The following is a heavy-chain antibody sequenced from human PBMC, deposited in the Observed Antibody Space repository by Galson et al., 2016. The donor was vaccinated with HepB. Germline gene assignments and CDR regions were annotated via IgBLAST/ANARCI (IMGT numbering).Heavy chain of an antibody. CDR2: IFYSGNT. CDR1: GGSVRTHEDF. CDR3: ARGDYGMDV. Sequence: LSLTCSVSGGSVRTHEDFWGWVRQPPGKGLEWIGMIFYSGNTNYNPSLKNRVSISVDTSKNQLSLNLTSVTAADTAFYYCARGDYGMDVWGQGTTVTVSS. J-gene: IGHJ6*02. V-gene: IGHV4-39*07.